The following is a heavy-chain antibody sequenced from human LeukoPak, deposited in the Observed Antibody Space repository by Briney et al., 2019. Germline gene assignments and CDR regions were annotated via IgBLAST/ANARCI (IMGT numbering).Heavy chain of an antibody. CDR3: ANHYGSGSYWSPDY. CDR1: GFTFSSIW. D-gene: IGHD3-10*01. CDR2: ISGSGGST. V-gene: IGHV3-23*01. Sequence: PGGSLRLSCAASGFTFSSIWMSWVRQAPGKGLEWVSAISGSGGSTYYADSVKGRFTISRDNSKNTLYLQMNSLRAEDTAVYYCANHYGSGSYWSPDYWGQGTLVTVSS. J-gene: IGHJ4*02.